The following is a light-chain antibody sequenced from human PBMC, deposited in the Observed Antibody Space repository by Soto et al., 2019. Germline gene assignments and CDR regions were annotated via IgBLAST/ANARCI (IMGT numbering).Light chain of an antibody. CDR2: GAS. CDR3: QQRSSWPLT. Sequence: EIVLTQSPGTLALSPCEGATLSFSASQSVSRNYLAWYQHKPGQAPTLLIYGASRRTPGIPDRFSGRGSGTDFTLTISSLEPEDFAVYYCQQRSSWPLTFGGGTKVDIK. V-gene: IGKV3D-20*02. J-gene: IGKJ4*01. CDR1: QSVSRNY.